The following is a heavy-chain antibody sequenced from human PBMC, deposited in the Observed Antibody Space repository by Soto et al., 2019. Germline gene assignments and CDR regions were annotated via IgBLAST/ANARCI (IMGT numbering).Heavy chain of an antibody. CDR3: ASGNYYDSSGYYYEMFDY. D-gene: IGHD3-22*01. CDR1: GGNISSSSYY. V-gene: IGHV4-39*01. Sequence: SETLSLTCTVSGGNISSSSYYWGWNSQPPGKGLEWIGSIYYSGSTYYNPSLKSRVTISVDTSKNQFSLKLSSVTAADTAVYYCASGNYYDSSGYYYEMFDYWGQGTLVTVSS. J-gene: IGHJ4*02. CDR2: IYYSGST.